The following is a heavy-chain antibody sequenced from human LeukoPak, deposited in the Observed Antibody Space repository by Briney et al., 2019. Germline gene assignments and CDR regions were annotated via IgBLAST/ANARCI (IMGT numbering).Heavy chain of an antibody. Sequence: GESLKISCKGSGYSFSSYWIGWVRQMPGKGLEWMGIIYPGDSDTRYSPSFQGQVTISADKSISTAYLRWNSLKASDTAMYYCARWLVVVAATEYYFDYWGQGTLVTVSS. V-gene: IGHV5-51*01. J-gene: IGHJ4*02. CDR1: GYSFSSYW. CDR3: ARWLVVVAATEYYFDY. D-gene: IGHD2-15*01. CDR2: IYPGDSDT.